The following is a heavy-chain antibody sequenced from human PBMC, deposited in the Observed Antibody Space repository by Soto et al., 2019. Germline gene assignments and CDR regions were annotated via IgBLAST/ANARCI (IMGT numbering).Heavy chain of an antibody. D-gene: IGHD2-8*01. CDR2: IYWDEYI. V-gene: IGHV2-5*02. CDR1: GASLTSTGLG. Sequence: QLTLKESGPTLMKPTQTLTLTCTLSGASLTSTGLGVDWIRQPPGKALEWLALIYWDEYIRYSPSLKNSLTITKDISKNHVVLTLSNMDPVDTATYYCAHRRGGAPNVWGQGSVVTVSS. J-gene: IGHJ4*02. CDR3: AHRRGGAPNV.